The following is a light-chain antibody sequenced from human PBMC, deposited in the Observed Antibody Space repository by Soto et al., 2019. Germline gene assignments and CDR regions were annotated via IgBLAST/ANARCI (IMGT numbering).Light chain of an antibody. J-gene: IGLJ2*01. CDR2: DVS. CDR1: SSDVGGYNY. CDR3: SSYTSSSTVV. Sequence: QPVLTQPASVSGSPGQSITISCTGTSSDVGGYNYVSWYKQHSGKAPKLMIYDVSYRPSGVSNRFSGFKSGNTASLTISGLQAEDEADYYCSSYTSSSTVVFGGGTKLTVL. V-gene: IGLV2-14*03.